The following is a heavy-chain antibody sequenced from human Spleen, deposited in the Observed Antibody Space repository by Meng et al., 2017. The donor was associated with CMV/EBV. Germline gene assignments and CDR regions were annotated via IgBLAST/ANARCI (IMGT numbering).Heavy chain of an antibody. CDR2: INPHSGVT. Sequence: GGSLRLSCAASGLTFNLYWMSWVRQAPGQGLEWVGWINPHSGVTNYAQKFQDRATMTRDTSISTAYMELTRLRSDDTAVYYCAGRGIVIPSETFDIWGQGTVVTVSS. J-gene: IGHJ3*02. CDR3: AGRGIVIPSETFDI. V-gene: IGHV1-2*02. D-gene: IGHD2/OR15-2a*01. CDR1: GLTFNLYW.